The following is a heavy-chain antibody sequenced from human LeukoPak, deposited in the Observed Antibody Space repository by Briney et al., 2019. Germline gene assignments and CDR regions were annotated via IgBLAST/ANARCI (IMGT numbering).Heavy chain of an antibody. D-gene: IGHD4-17*01. CDR2: ISGSGGST. Sequence: GGSLRLSCEASGFTFDSYSMNWVRQAPGKGLEWVSAISGSGGSTYYADSVKGRFTISRDNSKNTLYLQMNSLRAEDTAVYYCAKVGGMTTVTSAWDDWGQGTLVTVSS. CDR3: AKVGGMTTVTSAWDD. CDR1: GFTFDSYS. V-gene: IGHV3-23*01. J-gene: IGHJ4*02.